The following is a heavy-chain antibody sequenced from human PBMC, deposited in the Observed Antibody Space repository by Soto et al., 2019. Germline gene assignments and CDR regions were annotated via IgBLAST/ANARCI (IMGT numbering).Heavy chain of an antibody. CDR1: GYSFAGHW. CDR3: ERLKVGATSDY. J-gene: IGHJ4*02. CDR2: IDPSDSYT. V-gene: IGHV5-10-1*01. Sequence: LGESLKISCQGSGYSFAGHWIGWVRQMPGKGLEWMGRIDPSDSYTNYSPSFEGHVTMSADTSVNTAYLQWRGLRASDTAIYFCERLKVGATSDYWGQGTLVTVSS. D-gene: IGHD1-26*01.